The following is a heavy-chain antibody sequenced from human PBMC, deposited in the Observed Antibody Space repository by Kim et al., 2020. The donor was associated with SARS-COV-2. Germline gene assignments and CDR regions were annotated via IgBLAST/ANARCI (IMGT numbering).Heavy chain of an antibody. CDR2: IGGDETT. D-gene: IGHD4-4*01. Sequence: GGSLRLSCVASGFNFTSNAMNWVRQAPGKGPEWVSGIGGDETTHYADSVKGRFRISRDNSKNTLYLQMNSLRVEDTARYYCAKDLYDYSAMDVWGQGTP. V-gene: IGHV3-23*01. CDR3: AKDLYDYSAMDV. J-gene: IGHJ6*02. CDR1: GFNFTSNA.